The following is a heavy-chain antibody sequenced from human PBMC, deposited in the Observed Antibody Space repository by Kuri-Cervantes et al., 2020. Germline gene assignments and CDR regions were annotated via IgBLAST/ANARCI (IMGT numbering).Heavy chain of an antibody. CDR1: GGSISSNDYY. CDR2: VFYSGST. V-gene: IGHV4-39*07. CDR3: ARMSSSWFDP. J-gene: IGHJ5*02. D-gene: IGHD6-13*01. Sequence: SETLSLTCTVSGGSISSNDYYWGWIRQPPGKGLEWIGSVFYSGSTYNNPSLKSRVTISVDTSKNQFSLKLSSVTAADTAVYYCARMSSSWFDPWGQGTLVTVSS.